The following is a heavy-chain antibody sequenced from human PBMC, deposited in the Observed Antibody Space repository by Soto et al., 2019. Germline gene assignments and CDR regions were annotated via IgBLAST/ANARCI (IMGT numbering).Heavy chain of an antibody. CDR1: GFTFKSYA. D-gene: IGHD3-22*01. V-gene: IGHV3-23*01. Sequence: GGSLRLSCAASGFTFKSYAMSWVRQAPGKGLEWVSAISGSGGSTYYADSVKGRFTISRDNSKNTLYLQMNSLRAEDTAVYYCAKDLGYYDSSGYSKKNYYYGMDVWGQGTTVTVSS. CDR2: ISGSGGST. CDR3: AKDLGYYDSSGYSKKNYYYGMDV. J-gene: IGHJ6*02.